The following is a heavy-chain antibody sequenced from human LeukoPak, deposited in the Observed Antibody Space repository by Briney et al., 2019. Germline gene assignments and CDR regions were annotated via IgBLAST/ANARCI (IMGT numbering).Heavy chain of an antibody. CDR1: GGSFSGYY. D-gene: IGHD4-23*01. CDR2: INHSGST. CDR3: ARWTTVARRPFDY. V-gene: IGHV4-34*01. J-gene: IGHJ4*02. Sequence: SETLSLTCAVYGGSFSGYYWSWIRQPPGKGLEWIGEINHSGSTNYNPSLKGRVTISVDTSKNQFSLKLSSVTAADTAVYYCARWTTVARRPFDYWGQGTLVTVSS.